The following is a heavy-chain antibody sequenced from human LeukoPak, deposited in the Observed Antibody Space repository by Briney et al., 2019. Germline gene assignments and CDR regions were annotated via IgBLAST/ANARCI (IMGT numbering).Heavy chain of an antibody. CDR2: INPSGGST. CDR1: GYTFTSYY. Sequence: ASVKVSCKASGYTFTSYYMHWVRKAPGQGLEWMGIINPSGGSTSYAQKFQGRVTMTRDTSTSTVYMELSSLRSEDSAVYYCARDPKHDYVWGSYRPSNWFDPWGQGTLVTVSS. CDR3: ARDPKHDYVWGSYRPSNWFDP. D-gene: IGHD3-16*02. V-gene: IGHV1-46*01. J-gene: IGHJ5*02.